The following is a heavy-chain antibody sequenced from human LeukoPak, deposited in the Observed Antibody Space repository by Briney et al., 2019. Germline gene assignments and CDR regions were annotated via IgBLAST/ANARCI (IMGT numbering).Heavy chain of an antibody. V-gene: IGHV3-23*01. Sequence: GGSLRLSCAASGFTFSIYDLSWVRQAPGKGLECVSAITRGVGSTYYADSVKGRFTISRDNSKNTLYLQMNSLRAEDTAVYYCATSGRAARPIGYWGQGTLVTVSS. CDR1: GFTFSIYD. CDR2: ITRGVGST. CDR3: ATSGRAARPIGY. J-gene: IGHJ4*02. D-gene: IGHD6-6*01.